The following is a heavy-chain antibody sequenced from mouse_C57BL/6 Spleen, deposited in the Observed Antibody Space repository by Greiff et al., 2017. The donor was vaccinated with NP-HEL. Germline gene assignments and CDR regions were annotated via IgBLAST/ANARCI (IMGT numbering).Heavy chain of an antibody. CDR3: ARKKGSTVMDY. J-gene: IGHJ4*01. D-gene: IGHD2-1*01. CDR1: GYTFTSYW. CDR2: IYPSDSET. V-gene: IGHV1-61*01. Sequence: VQLQQPGAELVRPGSSVKLSCKASGYTFTSYWMDWVKQRPGQGLEWIGNIYPSDSETHYNQKFKDKATLTVDKSSSTAYMQLSSLTSEDSAVYYCARKKGSTVMDYWGQGTSVTVSS.